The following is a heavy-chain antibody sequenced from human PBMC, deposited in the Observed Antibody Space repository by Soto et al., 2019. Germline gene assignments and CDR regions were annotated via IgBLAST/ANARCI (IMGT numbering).Heavy chain of an antibody. D-gene: IGHD2-15*01. CDR2: ISGSGGST. Sequence: PSETLSLTCAVSGYSISSSNWWGWIRQAPGKGLEWVSAISGSGGSTYYADSVKGRFTISRDNSKNTLYLQMNSLRAEDTAVYYCAKDSDYCSGGSCYYRLAPWFDPWGQGTLVTVSS. V-gene: IGHV3-23*01. CDR3: AKDSDYCSGGSCYYRLAPWFDP. J-gene: IGHJ5*02. CDR1: GYSISSSN.